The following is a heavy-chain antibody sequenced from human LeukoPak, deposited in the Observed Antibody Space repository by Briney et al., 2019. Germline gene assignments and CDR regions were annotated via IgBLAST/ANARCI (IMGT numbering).Heavy chain of an antibody. D-gene: IGHD3-22*01. CDR3: ARGDYYDSSGYYYVGAYFDY. CDR2: IIPIFGTA. Sequence: SVKVSCKASGGTFSSYAISWVRQAPGQGLEWIGGIIPIFGTANYAQKFQGRVTITTDESTSTAYMELSSLRSEDTAVYYCARGDYYDSSGYYYVGAYFDYWGQGTLVTVSS. CDR1: GGTFSSYA. J-gene: IGHJ4*02. V-gene: IGHV1-69*05.